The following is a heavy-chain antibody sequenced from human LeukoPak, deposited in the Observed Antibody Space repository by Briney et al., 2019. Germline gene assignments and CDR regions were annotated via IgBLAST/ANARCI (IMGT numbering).Heavy chain of an antibody. D-gene: IGHD3-10*01. J-gene: IGHJ4*02. CDR1: GYTFTSYY. CDR3: AREGSGGRFDY. Sequence: ASVQVSCKASGYTFTSYYMHWVRQAPGQGLEWMGIINPSGGNTNYAQKFQGRVTMTSDTSTSTVYMELSSLRSEDTAVYYCAREGSGGRFDYWGQGTLVTVSS. CDR2: INPSGGNT. V-gene: IGHV1-46*01.